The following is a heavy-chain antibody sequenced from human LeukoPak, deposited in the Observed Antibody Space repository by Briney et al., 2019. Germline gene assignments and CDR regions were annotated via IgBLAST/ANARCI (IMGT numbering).Heavy chain of an antibody. V-gene: IGHV3-33*06. J-gene: IGHJ6*02. CDR1: GFTFSSSG. Sequence: GRSLRLSCAASGFTFSSSGMHWVRQAPGKGLEWVAVIWYDGSKEKYADSVKGRFTISRDNSKNTVYLQMNSLRAEDTAVYYCAKVRYSSSYYYGMDVWGQGTTVTVSS. CDR2: IWYDGSKE. CDR3: AKVRYSSSYYYGMDV. D-gene: IGHD6-13*01.